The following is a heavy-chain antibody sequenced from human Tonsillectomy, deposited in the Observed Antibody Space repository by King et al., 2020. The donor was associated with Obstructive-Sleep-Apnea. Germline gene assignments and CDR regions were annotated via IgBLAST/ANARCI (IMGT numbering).Heavy chain of an antibody. J-gene: IGHJ4*02. V-gene: IGHV1-46*01. CDR3: ARGGLTAYNYGAY. CDR1: GYTFTRYY. CDR2: INPSSGST. D-gene: IGHD5-18*01. Sequence: QLVQSGAEVKKPGASVKVSCKASGYTFTRYYIHWVRQAPGQGLEWMGIINPSSGSTDYAKMFQGRVTMTRDTSTSIVYVELSSLRSEDTAVYYCARGGLTAYNYGAYWGQGTLVTVSS.